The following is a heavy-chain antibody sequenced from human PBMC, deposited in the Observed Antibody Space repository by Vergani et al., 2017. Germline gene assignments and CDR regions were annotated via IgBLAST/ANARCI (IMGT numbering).Heavy chain of an antibody. V-gene: IGHV3-11*06. CDR1: GFTFSDYY. J-gene: IGHJ5*02. D-gene: IGHD2-21*02. CDR2: ISSSSSYT. CDR3: VKLTYCGGDCYLPFDP. Sequence: QVQLVESGGGLVKPGGSLRLSCAASGFTFSDYYMSWIRQAPGKGLEWVSYISSSSSYTNYADSVKGRFTISRDNAKNSLYLQMNSLRAEDTAVYYCVKLTYCGGDCYLPFDPWGQGTLVTVSS.